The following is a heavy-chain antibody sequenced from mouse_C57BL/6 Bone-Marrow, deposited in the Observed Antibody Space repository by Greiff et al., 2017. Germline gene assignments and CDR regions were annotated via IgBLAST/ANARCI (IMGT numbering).Heavy chain of an antibody. CDR1: GFTFSDYY. CDR3: ARGNDYFAY. J-gene: IGHJ3*01. D-gene: IGHD2-4*01. CDR2: INYDGSST. V-gene: IGHV5-16*01. Sequence: EVQLVESEGGLVQPGSSMKLSCTASGFTFSDYYMAWVRQVPEKGLEWVANINYDGSSTYYLDSLKSRFIISRDNAKNILYLQMSSLKSEDTATYYCARGNDYFAYWGQGTLVTVSA.